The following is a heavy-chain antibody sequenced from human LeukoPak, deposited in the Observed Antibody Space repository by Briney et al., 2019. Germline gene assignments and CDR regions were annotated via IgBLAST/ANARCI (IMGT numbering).Heavy chain of an antibody. Sequence: GGSLRLSCAASGFTYSNYAMSWVRQAPGKGLEWVSGISGGGDTTDYADSVRGRFTISRDNSKNTLYLQMNSLRVDDTAVYYCARRAGAYSHPYDYWGQGTLVTVSS. V-gene: IGHV3-23*01. CDR1: GFTYSNYA. CDR3: ARRAGAYSHPYDY. CDR2: ISGGGDTT. J-gene: IGHJ4*02. D-gene: IGHD4/OR15-4a*01.